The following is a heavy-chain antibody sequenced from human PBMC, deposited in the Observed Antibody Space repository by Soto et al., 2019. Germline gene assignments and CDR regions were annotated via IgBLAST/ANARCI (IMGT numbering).Heavy chain of an antibody. CDR3: ARSYRSYFDY. Sequence: QVQLQESGPGLVKPSQTLSLTCTVSGGSISRSGYFWSWIRQHPGKGLEWIGDIYDSGSTYYNPSLKSRVSLSVDTSKKQFSLNLTSVTAADTAMYYCARSYRSYFDYWGQGTLVTVSS. V-gene: IGHV4-31*03. D-gene: IGHD4-4*01. J-gene: IGHJ4*02. CDR2: IYDSGST. CDR1: GGSISRSGYF.